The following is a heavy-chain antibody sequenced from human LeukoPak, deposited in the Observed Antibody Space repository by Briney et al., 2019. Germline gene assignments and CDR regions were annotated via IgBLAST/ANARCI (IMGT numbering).Heavy chain of an antibody. D-gene: IGHD6-19*01. CDR1: GYTFTSYY. Sequence: ASVKVSCKASGYTFTSYYMHWVRQAPGQGLEWMGWINPNSGGTNYAQKFQGRVTMTRDTSISTAYMELSRLRSDDTAVYYCARDLFGGIAVASLDYWGQGTLVTVSS. CDR3: ARDLFGGIAVASLDY. CDR2: INPNSGGT. V-gene: IGHV1-2*02. J-gene: IGHJ4*02.